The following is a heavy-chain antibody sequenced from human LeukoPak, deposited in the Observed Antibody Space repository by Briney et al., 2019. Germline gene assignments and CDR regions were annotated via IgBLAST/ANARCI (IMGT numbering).Heavy chain of an antibody. D-gene: IGHD3-3*01. CDR2: INSDGSST. V-gene: IGHV3-74*01. CDR1: GFTFSSYW. CDR3: ARSYDFWSGYQPHFDY. J-gene: IGHJ4*02. Sequence: GGSLRLSCAASGFTFSSYWMHWVRQAPGKGLAWVSRINSDGSSTSYADSVKGRFTISRDNAKNTLYLQMNSLRAEDTAVYYCARSYDFWSGYQPHFDYWGQGTLVTVSS.